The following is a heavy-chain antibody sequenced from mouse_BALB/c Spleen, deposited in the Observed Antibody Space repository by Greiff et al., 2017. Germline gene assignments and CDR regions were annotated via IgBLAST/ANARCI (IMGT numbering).Heavy chain of an antibody. CDR1: GYTFTDYV. V-gene: IGHV1-81*01. CDR2: IYPGSGST. Sequence: QVQLQQSGPELVKPGASVKMSFKASGYTFTDYVISWVKQRTGQGLEWIGEIYPGSGSTYYNEKFKGKATLTADKSSNTAYMQLSSLTSEDSAVYFCAGGTVPMDYWGQGTSVTVSS. D-gene: IGHD3-3*01. J-gene: IGHJ4*01. CDR3: AGGTVPMDY.